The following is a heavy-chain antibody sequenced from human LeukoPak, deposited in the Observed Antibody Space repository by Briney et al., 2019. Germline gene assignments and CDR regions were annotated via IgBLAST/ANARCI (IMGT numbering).Heavy chain of an antibody. CDR1: GFTVSPYY. V-gene: IGHV3-53*01. D-gene: IGHD4-17*01. Sequence: AGGSLRLSCAASGFTVSPYYMTWVRQAPGKGLEWVSVIYSGGPTYYADSVKGRFTISRDNSKNTVYLQMNSLRGEDTAVYYCARDRHGWFDPWGQGTLVTVSS. J-gene: IGHJ5*02. CDR3: ARDRHGWFDP. CDR2: IYSGGPT.